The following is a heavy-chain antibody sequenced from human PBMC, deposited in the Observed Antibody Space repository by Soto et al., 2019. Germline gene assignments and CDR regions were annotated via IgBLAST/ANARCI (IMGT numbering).Heavy chain of an antibody. CDR2: INHSGIT. Sequence: PSETLSLTCAVYGGSFSGYCWSWIRQPPGKGLEWIGEINHSGITNYNPSLKSRVTISVDTSKNQFSLKLSSVTAADTAVYYCARGPAGGRKIYYYYYGMDVWGQGTKVTVYS. V-gene: IGHV4-34*01. D-gene: IGHD3-10*01. CDR3: ARGPAGGRKIYYYYYGMDV. J-gene: IGHJ6*02. CDR1: GGSFSGYC.